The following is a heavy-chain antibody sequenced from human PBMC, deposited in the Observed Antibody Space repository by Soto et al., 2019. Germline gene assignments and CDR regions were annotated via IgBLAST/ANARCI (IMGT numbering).Heavy chain of an antibody. V-gene: IGHV3-21*01. CDR2: ISSSSSYI. CDR3: ARDRAGDYWGRYYCYGMDV. D-gene: IGHD4-17*01. CDR1: GFTFSSYS. J-gene: IGHJ6*02. Sequence: EVQLVESGGGLVQPGGSLRLSCAASGFTFSSYSMNWVRQAPGKGLEWVSSISSSSSYIYYADSVKGRFTISRDNAKNSLYLQMNSLRAEDTAVYYCARDRAGDYWGRYYCYGMDVWGQGTTVTVSS.